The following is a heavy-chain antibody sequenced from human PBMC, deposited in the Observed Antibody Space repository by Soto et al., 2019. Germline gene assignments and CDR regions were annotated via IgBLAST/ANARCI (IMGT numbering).Heavy chain of an antibody. CDR1: GLSLSTSGEA. D-gene: IGHD2-15*01. J-gene: IGHJ5*02. CDR2: IYWDDDK. Sequence: QITVKESGPTLVKPTQTLTLTCTFSGLSLSTSGEAVGWIRQPPGKALEWLALIYWDDDKRYNPTLKTRLTITKDTSKNQVVLALTNMDPVDTAISYCAHSVASSPAGGFDPWGQCILVTVPS. V-gene: IGHV2-5*02. CDR3: AHSVASSPAGGFDP.